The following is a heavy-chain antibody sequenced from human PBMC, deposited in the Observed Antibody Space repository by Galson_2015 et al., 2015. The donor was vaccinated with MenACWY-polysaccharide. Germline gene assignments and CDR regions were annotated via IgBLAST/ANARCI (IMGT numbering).Heavy chain of an antibody. CDR1: GGSIRTETYF. V-gene: IGHV4-39*02. D-gene: IGHD6-19*01. CDR2: TSYTGST. CDR3: ARRRKRVAGEFDY. J-gene: IGHJ4*02. Sequence: SETLSLTCTVSGGSIRTETYFWGWIRQPPGKGLEWIGTTSYTGSTYYNPSLKGRVAFSTDTSNNHFSLTVTSVIAADTAVYYCARRRKRVAGEFDYWGQGTLVTVSS.